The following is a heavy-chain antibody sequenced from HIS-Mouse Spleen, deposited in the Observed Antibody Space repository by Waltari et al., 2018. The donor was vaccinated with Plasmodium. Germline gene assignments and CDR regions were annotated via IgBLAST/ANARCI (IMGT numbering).Heavy chain of an antibody. CDR1: GGSIRSSSYY. D-gene: IGHD3-10*01. CDR2: IYYSGST. J-gene: IGHJ6*02. Sequence: QLQLQESGPGLVKPSETLSLTCPVPGGSIRSSSYYWGWIRQPPGKGLEWIGSIYYSGSTYYNPSLKSRVTISVDTSKNQFSLKLSSVTAADTAVYYCARSPGGMDVWGQGTTVTVSS. V-gene: IGHV4-39*07. CDR3: ARSPGGMDV.